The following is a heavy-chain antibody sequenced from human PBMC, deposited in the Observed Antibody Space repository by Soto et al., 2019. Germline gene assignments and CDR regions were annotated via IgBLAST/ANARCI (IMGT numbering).Heavy chain of an antibody. CDR2: IYYSGSS. D-gene: IGHD3-22*01. J-gene: IGHJ4*02. V-gene: IGHV4-30-4*01. Sequence: PSETLSLTCTVSGGSISSGDYYWSWIRQPPGKGLEWIGYIYYSGSSSYNPSLKSRVTISLDTSKNQFSLNLNSVTAADTAVYYCASLRNFYDSSAYFDYWGQGTRVTVYS. CDR1: GGSISSGDYY. CDR3: ASLRNFYDSSAYFDY.